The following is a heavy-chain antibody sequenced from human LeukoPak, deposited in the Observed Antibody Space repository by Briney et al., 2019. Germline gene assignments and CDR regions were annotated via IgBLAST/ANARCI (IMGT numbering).Heavy chain of an antibody. CDR3: ARGTMFPYYFDY. D-gene: IGHD3-10*02. J-gene: IGHJ4*02. Sequence: GGSLRLSCAASGFTFSSYAMTCVRQAPGKGVEWVSAISGSGGSTYYADSVKGRFTISRDNSKNTLFLQMNSLRAEDTAVYYCARGTMFPYYFDYWGQGTLVTVSS. V-gene: IGHV3-23*01. CDR1: GFTFSSYA. CDR2: ISGSGGST.